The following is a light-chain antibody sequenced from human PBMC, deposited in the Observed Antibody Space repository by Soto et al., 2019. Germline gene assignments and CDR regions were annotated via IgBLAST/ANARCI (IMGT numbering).Light chain of an antibody. CDR3: QQSYSAPST. CDR1: QGISSW. Sequence: DIQITHSPSSLSASVLDRVTITCRASQGISSWLAWYQQKPGKAPKLLIYAASSLQSGVPSRFSGSASGTDFTLTISSLQPEDFATYYCQQSYSAPSTFGQGTRLEIK. CDR2: AAS. J-gene: IGKJ5*01. V-gene: IGKV1-12*01.